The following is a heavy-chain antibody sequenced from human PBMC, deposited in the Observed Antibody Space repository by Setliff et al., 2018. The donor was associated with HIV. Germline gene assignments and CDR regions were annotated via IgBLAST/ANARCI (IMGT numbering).Heavy chain of an antibody. D-gene: IGHD3-22*01. CDR3: ARDDQYYDMGSIISDYYFDL. CDR1: GYAFSNYG. Sequence: ASVKVSCKASGYAFSNYGINWVRQAPGQGLEWMGWVSGYNGNIRYAEKFQDRLTLTTDTSTTTAYMDLTSLRSDDTAVYYCARDDQYYDMGSIISDYYFDLWGQGTLVTVSS. V-gene: IGHV1-18*04. J-gene: IGHJ2*01. CDR2: VSGYNGNI.